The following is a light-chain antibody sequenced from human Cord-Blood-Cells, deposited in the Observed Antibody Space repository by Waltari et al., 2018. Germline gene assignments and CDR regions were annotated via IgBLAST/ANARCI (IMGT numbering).Light chain of an antibody. V-gene: IGKV3D-15*01. CDR2: GAS. CDR1: QSVSSN. CDR3: QQYNNWPLT. J-gene: IGKJ4*01. Sequence: LVMMQSPATLSLSPGERATVSCRASQSVSSNLAWYQQKPGQAHRLLIYGASTRATGIPARFSGSGSGTEFTLTISSLQSEDFAVYYCQQYNNWPLTFGGGTKVEIK.